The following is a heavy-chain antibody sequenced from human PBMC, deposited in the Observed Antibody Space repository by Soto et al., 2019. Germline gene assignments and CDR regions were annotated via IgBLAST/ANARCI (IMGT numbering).Heavy chain of an antibody. CDR2: MYHSGST. CDR3: AKYTGGTMFEY. D-gene: IGHD1-7*01. CDR1: GASISSRDHY. V-gene: IGHV4-39*01. J-gene: IGHJ4*02. Sequence: SETLSLTCIVSGASISSRDHYWGWIRQPPGKGLEWIGSMYHSGSTNYNPSLKSRVTISGDTPKNQLSLKLSSVTAADTAVYYCAKYTGGTMFEYWGQGTLVTVSS.